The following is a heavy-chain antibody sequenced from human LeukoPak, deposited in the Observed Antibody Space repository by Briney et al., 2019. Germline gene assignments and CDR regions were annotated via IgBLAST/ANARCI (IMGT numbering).Heavy chain of an antibody. CDR1: GFTFSIYA. V-gene: IGHV3-23*01. CDR3: AKESTVTPGNVNWFDT. J-gene: IGHJ5*02. D-gene: IGHD4-17*01. Sequence: PGGSLRLSCATSGFTFSIYAMTWVRQAPGKGLEWVSTISGSGGSTYYADSVKGRFTISRDNSKNTLYLQMNRLRAEDTAVYYRAKESTVTPGNVNWFDTWGQGTLVTVSS. CDR2: ISGSGGST.